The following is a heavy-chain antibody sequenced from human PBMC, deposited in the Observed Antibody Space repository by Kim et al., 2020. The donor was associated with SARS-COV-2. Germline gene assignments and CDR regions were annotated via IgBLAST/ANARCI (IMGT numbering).Heavy chain of an antibody. D-gene: IGHD3-22*01. V-gene: IGHV3-15*06. Sequence: GGSLRLSCIASGLNFTNGWMSWVRQAPGKGREGVGRIRSKHEWRKTKYAAPVKGRFIVVSDDSNDILYLQMHSLKTEDTAVFYCVIDKYHRDDSQFKDWGQGTLVTVSS. CDR3: VIDKYHRDDSQFKD. J-gene: IGHJ4*02. CDR2: IRSKHEWRKT. CDR1: GLNFTNGW.